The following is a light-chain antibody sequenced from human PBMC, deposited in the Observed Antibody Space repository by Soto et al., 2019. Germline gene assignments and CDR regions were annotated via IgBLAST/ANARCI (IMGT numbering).Light chain of an antibody. CDR1: AGYD. V-gene: IGLV1-40*01. CDR3: QSYDSSLSRFV. J-gene: IGLJ1*01. Sequence: AGYDVHWYKQLPGTAPKVLIYGNDNRPLGVPDRFSGSKSGTSGSLVISGLQAEDEADYYCQSYDSSLSRFVFGSGTKVTVL. CDR2: GND.